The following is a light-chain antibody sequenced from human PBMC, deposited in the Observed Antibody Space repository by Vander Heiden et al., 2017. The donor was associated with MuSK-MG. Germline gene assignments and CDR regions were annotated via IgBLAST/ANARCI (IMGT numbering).Light chain of an antibody. J-gene: IGLJ2*01. V-gene: IGLV3-1*01. CDR2: QDS. Sequence: SYELTQPPSVSVSPGPTASITCSGDKLGDKYACCYQQKPGQSPVLVIYQDSKRPSVIPERFSASNSGNTATLTISGTQAMDEADYYCQAWDSSTAVFGGGTKLTVL. CDR3: QAWDSSTAV. CDR1: KLGDKY.